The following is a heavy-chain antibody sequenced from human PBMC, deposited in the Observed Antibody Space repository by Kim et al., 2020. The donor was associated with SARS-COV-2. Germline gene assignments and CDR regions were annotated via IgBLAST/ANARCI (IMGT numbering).Heavy chain of an antibody. V-gene: IGHV3-30*03. Sequence: GGSLRLSCAASGFTFSSYGMHWVRQAPGKGLEWVAVISYDGSNKYYADSVKGRFTISRDNSKNTLYLQMNSLRAEDTAVYYCATGEEDIVLMVDYWGQGT. J-gene: IGHJ4*02. CDR1: GFTFSSYG. CDR2: ISYDGSNK. D-gene: IGHD2-8*01. CDR3: ATGEEDIVLMVDY.